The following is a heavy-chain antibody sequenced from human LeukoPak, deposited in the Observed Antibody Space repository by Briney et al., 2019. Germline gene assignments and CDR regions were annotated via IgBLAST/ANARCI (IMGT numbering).Heavy chain of an antibody. CDR2: INPSGGST. D-gene: IGHD2-2*01. CDR1: GYTFTSYY. J-gene: IGHJ5*02. V-gene: IGHV1-46*01. CDR3: ARGLMESGVPAAMRGYNWFDP. Sequence: ASVKVSCKASGYTFTSYYMHWVRQAPGQGLEWMGIINPSGGSTSYAQKFQGRVTMTRDMSTSTVYMEPSSLRSEDTAVYYCARGLMESGVPAAMRGYNWFDPWGQGTLVTVSS.